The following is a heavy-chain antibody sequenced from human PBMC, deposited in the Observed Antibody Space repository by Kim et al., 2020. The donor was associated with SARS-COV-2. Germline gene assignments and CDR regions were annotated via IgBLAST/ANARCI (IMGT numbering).Heavy chain of an antibody. Sequence: VTGRVNHSRDNSKNTLYLQMNSLRAEDTAVYYCAKDLDGVQLWLSGFDPWGQGTLVTVSS. J-gene: IGHJ5*02. CDR3: AKDLDGVQLWLSGFDP. V-gene: IGHV3-30*02. D-gene: IGHD5-18*01.